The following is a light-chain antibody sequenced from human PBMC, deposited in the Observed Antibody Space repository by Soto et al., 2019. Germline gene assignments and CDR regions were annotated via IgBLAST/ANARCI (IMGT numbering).Light chain of an antibody. CDR1: QSISSW. CDR2: DAS. J-gene: IGKJ1*01. V-gene: IGKV1-5*01. CDR3: QQYNNFWT. Sequence: DIQMIQSPSTLSASVGDRVTITCRASQSISSWLAWYQQKPGKAPRLLIYDASYLERGVPSRFSGSGSGTEFTLTISDLQPDDLATDYCQQYNNFWTFGPGTKVEI.